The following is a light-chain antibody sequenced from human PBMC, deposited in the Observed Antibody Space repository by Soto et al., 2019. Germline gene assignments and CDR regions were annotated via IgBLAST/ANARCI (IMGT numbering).Light chain of an antibody. V-gene: IGLV2-14*01. CDR1: SSDVGGYNH. CDR2: EVN. Sequence: QSALTQPASVSGSPGQSITISCTGTSSDVGGYNHVSWYQHHPGKAPKVIIFEVNNRPSGISNRFSGSKSGNTASLTISGRQAEDEADYYCASYTTTSTLWVFGGGTKLTVL. CDR3: ASYTTTSTLWV. J-gene: IGLJ3*02.